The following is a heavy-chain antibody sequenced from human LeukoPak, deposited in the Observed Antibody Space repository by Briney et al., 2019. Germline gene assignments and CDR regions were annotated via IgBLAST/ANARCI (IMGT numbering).Heavy chain of an antibody. CDR2: INHSGST. J-gene: IGHJ4*02. V-gene: IGHV4-34*01. Sequence: PSETLSLTCAVSGGSFSGYYWSWIRQPPGKGLEWIGEINHSGSTNYNPSLKSRVTISVDTSKNQFSLKLSSVTAADTAVYYCARLSSVAVAGTGMVDYWGQGTLVTVSS. CDR3: ARLSSVAVAGTGMVDY. D-gene: IGHD6-19*01. CDR1: GGSFSGYY.